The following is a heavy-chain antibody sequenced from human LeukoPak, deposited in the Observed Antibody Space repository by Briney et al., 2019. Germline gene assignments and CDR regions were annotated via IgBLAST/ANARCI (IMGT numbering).Heavy chain of an antibody. Sequence: ASVKVSCKASGYTFTTYAIHWVRQAPGQGLEWMGWINTNTGNPTFAQGFTGRFVFSLDTSVSTAYLQISSLKAEDTAVYYCARVVVGATYRDYYYMDVWGKGTTVTVSS. J-gene: IGHJ6*03. CDR2: INTNTGNP. V-gene: IGHV7-4-1*02. CDR3: ARVVVGATYRDYYYMDV. CDR1: GYTFTTYA. D-gene: IGHD1-26*01.